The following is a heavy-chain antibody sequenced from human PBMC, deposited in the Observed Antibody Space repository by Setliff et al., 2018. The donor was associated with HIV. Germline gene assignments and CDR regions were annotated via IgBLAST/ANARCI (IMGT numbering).Heavy chain of an antibody. Sequence: GGSLRLSCAASGFTFSNYAMAWVRQAPGKGLEWVSRIKTDGSIITYADSVKGRFTISRDNSKNMLYLQMNNLRADDTAVYYCAREPCSGGSCYSGYFDYWGQGTLVTVSS. V-gene: IGHV3-30*14. CDR3: AREPCSGGSCYSGYFDY. CDR2: IKTDGSII. CDR1: GFTFSNYA. J-gene: IGHJ4*02. D-gene: IGHD2-15*01.